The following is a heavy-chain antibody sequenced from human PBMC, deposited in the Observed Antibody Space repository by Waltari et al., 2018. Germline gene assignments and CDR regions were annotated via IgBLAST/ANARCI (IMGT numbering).Heavy chain of an antibody. D-gene: IGHD3-3*01. Sequence: EVQLVESGGGLIQSGGSLRLSCAASGFTVSSNYMSWVRQAPGKGLEWVSVIYSGGSTYYADSVKGRFTISRDNSKNTLYLQMNSLRAEDTAVYYCARASTTVYYDFWSGYYTGYYFDYWGQGTLVTVSS. CDR2: IYSGGST. CDR1: GFTVSSNY. J-gene: IGHJ4*02. V-gene: IGHV3-53*01. CDR3: ARASTTVYYDFWSGYYTGYYFDY.